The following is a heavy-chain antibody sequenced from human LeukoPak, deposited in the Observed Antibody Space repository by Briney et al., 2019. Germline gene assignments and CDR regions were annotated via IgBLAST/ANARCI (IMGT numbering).Heavy chain of an antibody. V-gene: IGHV4-38-2*02. J-gene: IGHJ4*02. D-gene: IGHD5-18*01. CDR2: IYHSGST. Sequence: PSETLSVTCAVSGYSISSGYYWGWIRQPPGKGLEWIGSIYHSGSTYYNPSLKSRVTISVDTSKNQFSLKLSFVTAADTAVYYCARERYSYDDYWGQGTLVTVSS. CDR1: GYSISSGYY. CDR3: ARERYSYDDY.